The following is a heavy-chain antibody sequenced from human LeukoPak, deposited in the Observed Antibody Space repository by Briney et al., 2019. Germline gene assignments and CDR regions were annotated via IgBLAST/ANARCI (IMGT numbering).Heavy chain of an antibody. CDR2: IRYDGNNK. Sequence: GGSLRLSCAASGFTFSNYGMHWVRQAPGKGLEWVAFIRYDGNNKYYANSVKGRFTISRDNSKITLYLQMNGLRDEDTAVYYCAKDPHYFGSGSYCDYFDYWGQGTLVTVSS. CDR3: AKDPHYFGSGSYCDYFDY. CDR1: GFTFSNYG. V-gene: IGHV3-30*02. J-gene: IGHJ4*02. D-gene: IGHD3-10*01.